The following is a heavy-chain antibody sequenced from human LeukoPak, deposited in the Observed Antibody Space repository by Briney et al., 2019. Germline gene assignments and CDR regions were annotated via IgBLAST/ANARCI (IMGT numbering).Heavy chain of an antibody. CDR1: GDSISSSSYY. CDR2: MYYSGST. D-gene: IGHD6-13*01. Sequence: PSETLSLTCTVSGDSISSSSYYWGWIRQPPGKGLEWIGSMYYSGSTYYNPSLKSRVTISVDTSKNHFSLKLSSVTAADTAVYYCARDVSSWLDSWGQGTLVTVSS. V-gene: IGHV4-39*02. CDR3: ARDVSSWLDS. J-gene: IGHJ4*02.